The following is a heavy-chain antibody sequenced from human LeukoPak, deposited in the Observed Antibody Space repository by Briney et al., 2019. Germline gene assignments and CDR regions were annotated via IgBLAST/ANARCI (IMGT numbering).Heavy chain of an antibody. V-gene: IGHV3-30*04. J-gene: IGHJ4*02. Sequence: GGSLRLSCAASGFTFSSYAMHWVRQAPGKGLEWVAVISYDGSNKYYADSVKGRFTISRDNAKNSLYLQLNSLRPEDTGLYYCARDRGGWPDYWGQGTLVTVSS. D-gene: IGHD6-19*01. CDR1: GFTFSSYA. CDR2: ISYDGSNK. CDR3: ARDRGGWPDY.